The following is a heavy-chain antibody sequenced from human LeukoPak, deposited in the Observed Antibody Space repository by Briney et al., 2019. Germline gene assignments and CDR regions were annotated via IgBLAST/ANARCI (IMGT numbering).Heavy chain of an antibody. CDR1: GFTFSSYG. Sequence: GGSLRLSCAASGFTFSSYGMHWVRQAPGKGLEWVSSITSSSSYIYYADSVEGRFTISRDNAKNSLYLQMNSLRAEDTAVYYCARTLIQQYYDISFDPWGQGTLVTVSS. CDR3: ARTLIQQYYDISFDP. V-gene: IGHV3-21*01. J-gene: IGHJ5*02. CDR2: ITSSSSYI. D-gene: IGHD3-9*01.